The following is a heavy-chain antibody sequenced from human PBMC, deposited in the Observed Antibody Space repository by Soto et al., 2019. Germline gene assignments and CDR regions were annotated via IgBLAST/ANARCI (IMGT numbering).Heavy chain of an antibody. CDR3: ARDLIGSYLGFDY. D-gene: IGHD1-26*01. CDR1: GFTFSTYS. Sequence: LRLCCAASGFTFSTYSMNWVRQAPGKGLEWVSYISSSSSIIYYADSVKGRFTISRDNAKNSLYLHMNSLRDEDTAVYYCARDLIGSYLGFDYWGQGTLVTVSS. V-gene: IGHV3-48*02. CDR2: ISSSSSII. J-gene: IGHJ4*02.